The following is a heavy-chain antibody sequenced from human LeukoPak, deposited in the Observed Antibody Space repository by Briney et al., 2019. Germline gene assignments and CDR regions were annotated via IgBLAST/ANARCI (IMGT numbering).Heavy chain of an antibody. CDR1: GFTFSSYA. CDR3: AKDMVGSSGWLDY. V-gene: IGHV3-23*01. CDR2: ISGSGGST. Sequence: GGSLRLSCAASGFTFSSYAMSWVRQAPGKGLEWVSAISGSGGSTYYADSVKGRFTISRDNSKNTLYLQMNSLRAEDTGVYYCAKDMVGSSGWLDYWGQGTLVTVSS. D-gene: IGHD6-19*01. J-gene: IGHJ4*02.